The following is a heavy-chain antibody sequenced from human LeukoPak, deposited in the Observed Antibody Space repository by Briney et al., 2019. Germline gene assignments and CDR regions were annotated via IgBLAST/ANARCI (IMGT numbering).Heavy chain of an antibody. CDR2: IKYDGSDK. CDR3: ARDHYDFWSGYYWFDY. J-gene: IGHJ4*02. V-gene: IGHV3-7*01. D-gene: IGHD3-3*01. Sequence: GGSLRLSCAASGFTFSSYWMSWVRQAPGKGLEWVATIKYDGSDKYYVDSVRGRFTISRDNAKNSLYLQMNSLRAEDTAVYYCARDHYDFWSGYYWFDYWGQGTLVTVSS. CDR1: GFTFSSYW.